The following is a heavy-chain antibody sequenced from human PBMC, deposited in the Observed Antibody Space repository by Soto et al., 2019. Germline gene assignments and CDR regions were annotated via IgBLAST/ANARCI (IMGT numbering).Heavy chain of an antibody. D-gene: IGHD6-6*01. V-gene: IGHV3-23*01. CDR2: ISGSGGST. J-gene: IGHJ6*03. CDR1: GFTFSSYA. Sequence: GGSLRLSCAASGFTFSSYAMSWVRQAPGKGLEWVSAISGSGGSTYYADSVKGRFTISRDNSKNTLYLQMNSLRAEDTAVYYCAKDHVGSSSADYMDVWGKGTTVTVSS. CDR3: AKDHVGSSSADYMDV.